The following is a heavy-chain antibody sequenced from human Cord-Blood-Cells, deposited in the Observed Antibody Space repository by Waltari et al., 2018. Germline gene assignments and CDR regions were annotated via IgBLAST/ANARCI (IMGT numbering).Heavy chain of an antibody. CDR3: ARHWVWFGELLYFDY. J-gene: IGHJ4*02. V-gene: IGHV4-39*01. Sequence: VQLQASGPGPVTPTETLSLTCTVHGGAISSRSYSWGRIRQPPGKGLEWFGSTYYSGSTYYNPSLKSRVTISVDTSKNQFSLKLSSVTAADTAVYYCARHWVWFGELLYFDYWGQGTLVTVSS. CDR1: GGAISSRSYS. CDR2: TYYSGST. D-gene: IGHD3-10*01.